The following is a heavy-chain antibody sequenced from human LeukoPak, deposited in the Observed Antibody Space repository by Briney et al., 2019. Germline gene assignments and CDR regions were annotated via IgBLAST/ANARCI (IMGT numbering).Heavy chain of an antibody. CDR1: GHTLTDLS. V-gene: IGHV1-24*01. CDR2: LDPEDGQI. CDR3: ATGGVWDLLGY. J-gene: IGHJ4*02. D-gene: IGHD1-26*01. Sequence: ASVKVSCKVSGHTLTDLSTHWVRQAPGQGLEWMGGLDPEDGQIIYAQQFQGRVTMTEDTSTDTAYIELSSLRSEDTAVYYCATGGVWDLLGYWGQGTLVTVSS.